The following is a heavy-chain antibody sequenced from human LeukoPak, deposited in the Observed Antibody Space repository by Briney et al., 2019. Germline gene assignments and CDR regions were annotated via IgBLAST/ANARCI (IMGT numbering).Heavy chain of an antibody. V-gene: IGHV4-34*01. CDR1: GGSFSSYY. CDR3: ARVSRRITMIVVVIPIWYFDL. CDR2: INHSGST. D-gene: IGHD3-22*01. J-gene: IGHJ2*01. Sequence: SETLSLTCAVYGGSFSSYYWSWIHQPPGKGLEWIGEINHSGSTNYNPSLKSRVTISVDTSKNQFSLKLSSVTAADTAVYYCARVSRRITMIVVVIPIWYFDLWGRGTLVTVSS.